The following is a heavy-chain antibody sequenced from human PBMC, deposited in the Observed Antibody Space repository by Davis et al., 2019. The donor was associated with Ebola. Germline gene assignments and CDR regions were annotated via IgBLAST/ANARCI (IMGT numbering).Heavy chain of an antibody. D-gene: IGHD3-10*01. CDR2: IYYSGNT. CDR3: ASPRARGMDV. CDR1: GGSVSSGAYY. J-gene: IGHJ6*02. Sequence: PSETLSLTCNVSGGSVSSGAYYWSWLRQLPGKGLEWIGFIYYSGNTNYNPSLKSRAIISVDTSKNQFSLKLSSVTAADTAIYYCASPRARGMDVWGQGTTVTVSS. V-gene: IGHV4-31*03.